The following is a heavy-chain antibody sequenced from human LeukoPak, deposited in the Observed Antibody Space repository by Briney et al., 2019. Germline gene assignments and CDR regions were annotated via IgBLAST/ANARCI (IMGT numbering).Heavy chain of an antibody. Sequence: GGSLRLSCAASGFTFSNAWMSWVRQAPGKGLEWVGRIKSKTDDGTTDYAATVKGRFTISRDDSKITLYLQMNSLKTEDTAVYYCTTLAGTSLWFGELYYYFDYWGQGTLVTVSS. D-gene: IGHD3-10*01. CDR2: IKSKTDDGTT. CDR1: GFTFSNAW. J-gene: IGHJ4*02. CDR3: TTLAGTSLWFGELYYYFDY. V-gene: IGHV3-15*01.